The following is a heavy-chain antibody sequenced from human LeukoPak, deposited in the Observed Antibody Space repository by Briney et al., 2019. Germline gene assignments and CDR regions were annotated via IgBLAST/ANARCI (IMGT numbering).Heavy chain of an antibody. V-gene: IGHV1-18*01. CDR1: GYTFTSYG. J-gene: IGHJ5*02. Sequence: ASVKVSCKASGYTFTSYGISWGRQAPGQGLEWRGGISAYNGNTNYAQKLQGRVTMTTDTSTSTAYMELRSLRSDDTAMYYCFLIAAAGTPVNWFDPWGQGTLVTVSS. D-gene: IGHD6-13*01. CDR2: ISAYNGNT. CDR3: FLIAAAGTPVNWFDP.